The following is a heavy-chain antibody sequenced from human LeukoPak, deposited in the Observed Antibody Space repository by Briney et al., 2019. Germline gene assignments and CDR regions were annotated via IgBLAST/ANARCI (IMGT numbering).Heavy chain of an antibody. CDR1: GYTFTSYY. CDR2: INPSGGST. J-gene: IGHJ6*02. V-gene: IGHV1-46*01. Sequence: ASVKVSCKASGYTFTSYYMHWVRQAPGQGLEWMGIINPSGGSTSYAQKFQGRVTMTRDTSTSTVYMELSSLRSEDTAVYYCARDGELVGVLHSSGSDPYYGMDVWGQGTTVTVSS. CDR3: ARDGELVGVLHSSGSDPYYGMDV. D-gene: IGHD6-6*01.